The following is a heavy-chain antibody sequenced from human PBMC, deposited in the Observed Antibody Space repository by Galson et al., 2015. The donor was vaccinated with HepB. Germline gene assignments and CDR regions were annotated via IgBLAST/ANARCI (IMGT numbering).Heavy chain of an antibody. CDR3: AKVAILGVTPHYFDY. V-gene: IGHV3-23*01. D-gene: IGHD2-21*02. Sequence: SLRLSCAASGFTFSRYAMSWVRQAPGKGLGWVLSLGGSGSYTYYADSVKGRFTISRDNSKNTLYLQMNSLRAEDTAVYYCAKVAILGVTPHYFDYLGQGTLVTVPS. CDR2: LGGSGSYT. CDR1: GFTFSRYA. J-gene: IGHJ4*02.